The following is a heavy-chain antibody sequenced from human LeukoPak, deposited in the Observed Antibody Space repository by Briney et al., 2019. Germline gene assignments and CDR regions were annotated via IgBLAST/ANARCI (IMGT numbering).Heavy chain of an antibody. V-gene: IGHV3-64*01. CDR3: AREGDSNYPYYYYYMDV. J-gene: IGHJ6*03. CDR2: ISSNGGST. D-gene: IGHD4-11*01. CDR1: GFTFSSYA. Sequence: GGSLRLSCAASGFTFSSYAMHWVRQAPGKGLEYVSAISSNGGSTYYANSVKGRFTISRDNSKNTLYLQMGSLRAEDMAVYYCAREGDSNYPYYYYYMDVWGKGTTVTVSS.